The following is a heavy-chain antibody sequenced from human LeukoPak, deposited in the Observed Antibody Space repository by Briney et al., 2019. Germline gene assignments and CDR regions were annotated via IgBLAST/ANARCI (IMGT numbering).Heavy chain of an antibody. Sequence: GGSLRLSCAASGFTFSSYGMHWVRQASGKGLEWVAVIWYDGSNKYYADSVKGRFTISRDNSKNTLYLQMNSLRAEDTAVYYCARDRREQLVCDYWGQGTLVTVSS. CDR3: ARDRREQLVCDY. V-gene: IGHV3-33*01. J-gene: IGHJ4*02. CDR2: IWYDGSNK. CDR1: GFTFSSYG. D-gene: IGHD6-6*01.